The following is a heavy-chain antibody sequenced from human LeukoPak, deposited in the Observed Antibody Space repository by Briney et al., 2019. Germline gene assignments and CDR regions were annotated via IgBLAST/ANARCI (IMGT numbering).Heavy chain of an antibody. J-gene: IGHJ6*02. Sequence: GRSLRLSCAASGFTFSSYAMHWVRQAPGKGLEWVAVISYDGSNKYYADSVKGRFTISRDNSKNTLYLQMNSLRAEDTAVYYCARELVGATSHYYYGMDVWGQGTTVTVSS. CDR3: ARELVGATSHYYYGMDV. D-gene: IGHD1-26*01. CDR1: GFTFSSYA. CDR2: ISYDGSNK. V-gene: IGHV3-30-3*01.